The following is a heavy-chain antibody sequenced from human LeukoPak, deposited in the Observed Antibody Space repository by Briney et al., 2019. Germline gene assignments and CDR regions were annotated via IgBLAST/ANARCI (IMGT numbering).Heavy chain of an antibody. Sequence: GASVKVSRKASGYTFISYAIHWVRQAPGQSLEWMGWISAGNANTKYSQKLQGRVTITRDTSATTAYMELSSLRSEDTAVYFCATGFTSGSFGYWGQGTLVTVSS. J-gene: IGHJ4*02. CDR2: ISAGNANT. CDR3: ATGFTSGSFGY. V-gene: IGHV1-3*01. D-gene: IGHD5-12*01. CDR1: GYTFISYA.